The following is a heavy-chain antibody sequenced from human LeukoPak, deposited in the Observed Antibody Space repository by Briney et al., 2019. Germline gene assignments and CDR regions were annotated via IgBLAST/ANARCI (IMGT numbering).Heavy chain of an antibody. V-gene: IGHV1-18*01. J-gene: IGHJ4*02. Sequence: ASVKVSCKASGYTFTSYGISWVRQAPGQGLEWMGWISAYNGNTNYAQKLQGRVTMTTDTSTSTAYMELRSLRSDDTAVYCCARVGDIVVVVAATPLDYWGQGTLVTVSS. CDR1: GYTFTSYG. CDR3: ARVGDIVVVVAATPLDY. CDR2: ISAYNGNT. D-gene: IGHD2-15*01.